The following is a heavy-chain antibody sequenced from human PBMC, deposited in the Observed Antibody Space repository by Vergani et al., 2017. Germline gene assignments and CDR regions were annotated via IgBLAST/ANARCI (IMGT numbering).Heavy chain of an antibody. V-gene: IGHV1-69*06. D-gene: IGHD2-2*01. CDR2: IIPIFGTT. J-gene: IGHJ5*02. CDR1: GGTFSSYA. Sequence: QVQLVQSGAEVKKPGSSVKVSCKASGGTFSSYAISWVRQAPGQGLEWMEGIIPIFGTTNYAQKFQGRVTITADKSTSTAYMELSSLRSEDTAVYYWARDPEGYCSSTSCYENWFDPWGQGTLVTVSS. CDR3: ARDPEGYCSSTSCYENWFDP.